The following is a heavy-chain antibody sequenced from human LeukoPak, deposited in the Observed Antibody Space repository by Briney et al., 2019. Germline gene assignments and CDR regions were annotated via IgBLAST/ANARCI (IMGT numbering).Heavy chain of an antibody. J-gene: IGHJ4*02. CDR2: INHSGST. Sequence: PSETLSLTCAVYGGSFSGYYLSWIRQPPGKGLEWSGEINHSGSTNYNPSLKSRVTISVDTSKNQFSLKLSSVTAADTAVYYCARLGYYGSGSPDYWGQGTLVTVSS. D-gene: IGHD3-10*01. CDR3: ARLGYYGSGSPDY. CDR1: GGSFSGYY. V-gene: IGHV4-34*01.